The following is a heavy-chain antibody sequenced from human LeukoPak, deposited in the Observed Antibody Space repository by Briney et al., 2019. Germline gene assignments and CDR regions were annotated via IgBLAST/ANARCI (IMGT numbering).Heavy chain of an antibody. D-gene: IGHD6-6*01. J-gene: IGHJ4*02. CDR2: INPNSGGT. Sequence: ASVKVSCKASGYTFTDYYMHWVRQAPGQGLEWMGRINPNSGGTNYAQNFQGRVTLTRDTSISTAYMELNGLTSDDTAVYYCATSIIAARRGFDFWGQGTLVTVSS. CDR3: ATSIIAARRGFDF. V-gene: IGHV1-2*06. CDR1: GYTFTDYY.